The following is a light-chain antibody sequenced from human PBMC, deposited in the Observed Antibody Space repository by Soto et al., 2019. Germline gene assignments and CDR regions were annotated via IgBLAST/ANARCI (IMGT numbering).Light chain of an antibody. J-gene: IGKJ1*01. V-gene: IGKV3-15*01. Sequence: EIVLTQSPGTLSLSPGERATLSCRASQSLSSSQLAWYQQKPGQAPRLLIYGAATRATGIPARFSGSGSGTEFTLTINSLQSEDFAVYYCQQYHNWPAFGQGTKV. CDR1: QSLSSS. CDR3: QQYHNWPA. CDR2: GAA.